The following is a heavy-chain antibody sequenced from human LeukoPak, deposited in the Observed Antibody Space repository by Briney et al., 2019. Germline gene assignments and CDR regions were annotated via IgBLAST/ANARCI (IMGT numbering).Heavy chain of an antibody. V-gene: IGHV1-46*01. J-gene: IGHJ3*02. CDR1: GYTFTSYY. CDR2: INPSGGST. CDR3: ARDGPWDAFDI. Sequence: ASVKVSCKASGYTFTSYYMHWVRQAPGQGLEWMGIINPSGGSTSYAQKFQGRVTMTRDMSTSTVYMELSSLRSEDTAVYYCARDGPWDAFDIWGQGTMVTVSS.